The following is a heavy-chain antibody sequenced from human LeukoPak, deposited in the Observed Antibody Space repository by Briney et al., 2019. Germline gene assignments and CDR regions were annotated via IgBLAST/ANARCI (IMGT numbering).Heavy chain of an antibody. CDR3: ARDRVTYSNYVDY. J-gene: IGHJ4*02. CDR2: IYYSGST. D-gene: IGHD4-11*01. V-gene: IGHV4-34*01. Sequence: SETLSLNCAVYGGSFSGYYWSWIRQPPGKGLEWIGSIYYSGSTYYNPSLKSRVTISVDTSKNQFSLKLSSVTAADTAVYYCARDRVTYSNYVDYWGQGTLVTVSS. CDR1: GGSFSGYY.